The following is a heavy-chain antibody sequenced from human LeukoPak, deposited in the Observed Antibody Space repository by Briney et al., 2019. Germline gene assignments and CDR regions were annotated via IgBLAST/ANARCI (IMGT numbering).Heavy chain of an antibody. V-gene: IGHV4-61*02. D-gene: IGHD3-10*01. CDR1: GGSISSGSYY. Sequence: PSQTLSLTCTVSGGSISSGSYYWSWIRQPAGKGLEWIGRIYTSGSTNYNPSLKSRVTISVDTSKNQFSLKLSSVTAADTAVYYCARDLGYAFDIWGQGTMVTVSS. J-gene: IGHJ3*02. CDR2: IYTSGST. CDR3: ARDLGYAFDI.